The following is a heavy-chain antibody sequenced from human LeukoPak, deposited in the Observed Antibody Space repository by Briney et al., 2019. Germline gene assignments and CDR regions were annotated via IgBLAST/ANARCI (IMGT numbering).Heavy chain of an antibody. CDR2: IIPIFGTA. CDR1: RGTFSSYA. J-gene: IGHJ4*02. V-gene: IGHV1-69*13. CDR3: PRGGVPLGDILTGYRFDY. Sequence: SVKVSCKASRGTFSSYAISWVRQAPGQGLEWMGGIIPIFGTANNAQKFQGGATNTPDEPTSTPSIALSHLRAQHTPGCNVPRGGVPLGDILTGYRFDYWGQGTLVTVSS. D-gene: IGHD3-9*01.